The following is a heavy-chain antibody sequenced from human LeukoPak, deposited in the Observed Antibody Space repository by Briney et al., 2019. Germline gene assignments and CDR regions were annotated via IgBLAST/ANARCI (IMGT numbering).Heavy chain of an antibody. Sequence: GGSLRLPCAASGFTFSSYAMSWVRQAPGKGLEWVSAISGSGGSTYYADSVKGRFTISRDNSKNTLYLQMNSLRAEDTAVYYCAKDHEEPIALDAFDIWGQGTMVTVSS. CDR1: GFTFSSYA. CDR3: AKDHEEPIALDAFDI. D-gene: IGHD1-26*01. CDR2: ISGSGGST. J-gene: IGHJ3*02. V-gene: IGHV3-23*01.